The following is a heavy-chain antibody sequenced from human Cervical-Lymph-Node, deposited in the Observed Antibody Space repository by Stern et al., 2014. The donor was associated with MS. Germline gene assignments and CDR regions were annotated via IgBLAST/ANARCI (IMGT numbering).Heavy chain of an antibody. V-gene: IGHV2-5*01. CDR1: GLSLSSGAVD. D-gene: IGHD1-1*01. J-gene: IGHJ5*02. CDR2: IYGNDPT. CDR3: ARTGDPWFDP. Sequence: QVTLKESGPSLVKPTETLTLTCKFSGLSLSSGAVDVAWIRQPSGNALEWLGLIYGNDPTYYRPSLRPRLTVSKDASIDHVVLEMTNVDPVDTATYSCARTGDPWFDPWGQGTLVTVSS.